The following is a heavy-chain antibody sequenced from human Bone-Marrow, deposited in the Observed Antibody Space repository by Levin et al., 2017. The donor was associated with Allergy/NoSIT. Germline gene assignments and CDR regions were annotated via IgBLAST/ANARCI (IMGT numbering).Heavy chain of an antibody. D-gene: IGHD2-2*01. CDR1: GFTFSNYA. V-gene: IGHV3-23*01. J-gene: IGHJ4*02. CDR3: AKSRPDQLLLFYLDY. Sequence: PGGSLRLSCAASGFTFSNYALSWVRQAPGKGLEWVSSISASGRSTYYADAVKGRFIISRDNSKNTLYLQMKSLSAEDTAVYFCAKSRPDQLLLFYLDYWGQGTLVTVSS. CDR2: ISASGRST.